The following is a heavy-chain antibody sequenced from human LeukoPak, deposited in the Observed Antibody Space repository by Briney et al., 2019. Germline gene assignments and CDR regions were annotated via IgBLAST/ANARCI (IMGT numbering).Heavy chain of an antibody. Sequence: GGSLRLSCAASGFTFSSYAMSWVRQAPGKGLEWVSAISGSGGSTYYADSVKGRFTISRDDSKNTLYLQMNSLRAEDTAVYYCAKGTDYGGAEDFDYWGQGTLVTVSS. J-gene: IGHJ4*02. CDR2: ISGSGGST. V-gene: IGHV3-23*01. CDR1: GFTFSSYA. CDR3: AKGTDYGGAEDFDY. D-gene: IGHD4-23*01.